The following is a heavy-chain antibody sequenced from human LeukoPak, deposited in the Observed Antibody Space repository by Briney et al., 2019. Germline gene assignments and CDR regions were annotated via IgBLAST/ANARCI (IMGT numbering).Heavy chain of an antibody. CDR3: ARDKVTIFGVVSENWFDP. V-gene: IGHV3-30-3*01. Sequence: GGSLRLSCAASGFTFSSYAMHWVRQAPGKGLEWVAVISYDGSNKYYADSVKGRFTISRDNSKNTLYLQMNSLRDEDTAVYYCARDKVTIFGVVSENWFDPWGQGTLVTVSS. J-gene: IGHJ5*02. CDR1: GFTFSSYA. CDR2: ISYDGSNK. D-gene: IGHD3-3*01.